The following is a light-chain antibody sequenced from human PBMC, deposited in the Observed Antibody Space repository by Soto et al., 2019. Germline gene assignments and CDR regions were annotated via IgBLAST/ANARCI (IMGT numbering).Light chain of an antibody. CDR1: QSLVHSDGIAY. Sequence: DVVMTQSPLSLPVTLGQPASISCRSNQSLVHSDGIAYFSWFQQRPGRSPRSLIYKVSNRASGVPARFIGSGSGIDFALKISRVEAEDVGVYVCMQGTHWPITFGQGTRLEIK. V-gene: IGKV2-30*02. J-gene: IGKJ5*01. CDR3: MQGTHWPIT. CDR2: KVS.